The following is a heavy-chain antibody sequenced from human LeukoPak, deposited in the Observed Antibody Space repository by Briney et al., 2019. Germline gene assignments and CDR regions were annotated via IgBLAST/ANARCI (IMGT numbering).Heavy chain of an antibody. D-gene: IGHD4-11*01. J-gene: IGHJ3*02. CDR3: ATTVTTKAPDAFDI. CDR2: ISSSSSTI. CDR1: GFTFSSYS. Sequence: PGGSLRLSCAASGFTFSSYSMNWVRQAPGKGLEWVSYISSSSSTIYYADSVKGRFTISRDNAKNSLYLQMNSLRAEDTAVYYCATTVTTKAPDAFDIWGQGTMVTVSS. V-gene: IGHV3-48*04.